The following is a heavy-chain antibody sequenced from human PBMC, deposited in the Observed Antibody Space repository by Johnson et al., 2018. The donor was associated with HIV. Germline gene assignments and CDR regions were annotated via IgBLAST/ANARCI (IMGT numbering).Heavy chain of an antibody. D-gene: IGHD1-26*01. CDR3: ARLEELLRAFDI. J-gene: IGHJ3*02. CDR1: GFTVSSYA. CDR2: ISYDGSNK. Sequence: VQLVESGGGLIQPGGSLRLSCAASGFTVSSYAMHWVRQAPGKGLEWVAVISYDGSNKYYADSVKGRFTISRANSKNTLYLQMNSLRAEDTAVYYCARLEELLRAFDIWGQGTMVTVSS. V-gene: IGHV3-30*04.